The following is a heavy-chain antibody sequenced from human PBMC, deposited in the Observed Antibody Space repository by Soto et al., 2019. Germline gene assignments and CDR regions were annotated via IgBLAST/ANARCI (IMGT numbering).Heavy chain of an antibody. CDR2: IWYDGSNK. Sequence: QVQLVESGGGVVQPGRSLRLSCAASGFTFSRYGMHWVRQAPGKGLEWVAVIWYDGSNKYYADSVKGRFTISRDNSKNTLYLQMNSLRAEDTAVYYCARDRYYNEYFQHWGQGTLVTVSS. D-gene: IGHD3-10*01. CDR1: GFTFSRYG. CDR3: ARDRYYNEYFQH. J-gene: IGHJ1*01. V-gene: IGHV3-33*01.